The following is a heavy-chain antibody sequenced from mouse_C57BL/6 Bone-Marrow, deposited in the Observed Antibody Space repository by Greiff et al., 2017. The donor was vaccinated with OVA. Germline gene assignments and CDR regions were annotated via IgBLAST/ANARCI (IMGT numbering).Heavy chain of an antibody. Sequence: VQLQQPGAELVKPGASVKLSCKASGYTFTSYWMQWVKQRPGQGLEWIGEIDPSDSYTNYNQKFKGKATLTVDTSSSTAYMQLSSLTSEDTAVYYRARGTNTGTHYWGQGTTLTVSS. D-gene: IGHD4-1*01. CDR2: IDPSDSYT. V-gene: IGHV1-50*01. CDR3: ARGTNTGTHY. J-gene: IGHJ2*01. CDR1: GYTFTSYW.